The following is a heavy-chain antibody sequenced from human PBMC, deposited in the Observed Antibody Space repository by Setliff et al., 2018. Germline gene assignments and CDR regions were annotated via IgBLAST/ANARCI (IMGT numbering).Heavy chain of an antibody. CDR1: GGSISSYY. J-gene: IGHJ4*02. D-gene: IGHD4-17*01. V-gene: IGHV4-59*01. CDR3: ASGRRYDYGWDFDY. CDR2: IYYSGST. Sequence: SETLSLTCTVSGGSISSYYWSWIRQPPGKGLEWIGYIYYSGSTNYNPSLKSRVTISVDTSKNQFSLKLSSVTAADTAVYYCASGRRYDYGWDFDYWGQGTLVTVS.